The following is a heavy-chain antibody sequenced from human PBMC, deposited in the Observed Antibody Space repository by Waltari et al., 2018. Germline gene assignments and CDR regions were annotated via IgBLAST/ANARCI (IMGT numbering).Heavy chain of an antibody. J-gene: IGHJ3*02. CDR1: GGSISSYY. CDR2: IYTRGST. V-gene: IGHV4-4*07. Sequence: QVQLQESGPGLVKPSETLSLTCTVSGGSISSYYWSWIRQPAGKGLEWIGRIYTRGSTNYHPSLKSRVTMSVDTSKNQFSLKLSSVTAADTAVYYCARAGYCGGDCSDAFDIWGQVTMVTVSS. CDR3: ARAGYCGGDCSDAFDI. D-gene: IGHD2-21*01.